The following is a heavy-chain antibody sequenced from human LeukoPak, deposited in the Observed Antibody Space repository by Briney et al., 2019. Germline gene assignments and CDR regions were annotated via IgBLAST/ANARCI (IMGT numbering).Heavy chain of an antibody. Sequence: ASVKVSCKASGYTFSGYYMRWVRQAPGQGLEWMGRINPNSGDTNYAQKFQGRVTMTRDTSISTAYMELSRLRSDDTAVYYCARFPRKTVTTNYWGQGTLVTVSS. V-gene: IGHV1-2*06. D-gene: IGHD4-17*01. CDR2: INPNSGDT. CDR3: ARFPRKTVTTNY. CDR1: GYTFSGYY. J-gene: IGHJ4*02.